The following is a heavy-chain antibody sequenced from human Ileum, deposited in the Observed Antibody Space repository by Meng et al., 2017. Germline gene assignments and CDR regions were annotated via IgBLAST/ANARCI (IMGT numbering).Heavy chain of an antibody. CDR3: VRDRGYYNFDF. CDR1: GFTFSEYW. CDR2: IKHDGTEK. D-gene: IGHD6-25*01. Sequence: GGSLRPSCAASGFTFSEYWMYWVRRAPGKGLEWVASIKHDGTEKHYPDSVRGRFTSSRDNAKNSLVPQMNSLRGEDTALYYCVRDRGYYNFDFWGQGTLVTVSS. J-gene: IGHJ4*02. V-gene: IGHV3-7*01.